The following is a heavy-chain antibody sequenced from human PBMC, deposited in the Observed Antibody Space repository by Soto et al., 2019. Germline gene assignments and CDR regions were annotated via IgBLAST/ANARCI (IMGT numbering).Heavy chain of an antibody. J-gene: IGHJ4*02. CDR3: ARDPPLSMIVVVGVDDF. CDR1: GFNLTNEN. CDR2: ISSRSTFI. D-gene: IGHD3-22*01. V-gene: IGHV3-21*06. Sequence: GGSMRLSCTVLGFNLTNENMNWVRQAPGKGLEWVSSISSRSTFINYADSVKGRFTISRDNDKGLVYLQMNSLRAEDTAVYYCARDPPLSMIVVVGVDDFWGQGTLVT.